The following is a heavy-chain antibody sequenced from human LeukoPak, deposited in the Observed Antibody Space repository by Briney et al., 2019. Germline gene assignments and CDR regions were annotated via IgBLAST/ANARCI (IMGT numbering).Heavy chain of an antibody. Sequence: GGSLRLSCAASGFTFSSYGMHWVRQAPGKGLEWVACIRYDGSNKYYADSVKGRFTISRDNSKNTLYLQMNSLRVEDTAVYYCARGITELDYWGQGTLVTVSS. CDR1: GFTFSSYG. CDR2: IRYDGSNK. V-gene: IGHV3-30*02. J-gene: IGHJ4*02. CDR3: ARGITELDY. D-gene: IGHD5-24*01.